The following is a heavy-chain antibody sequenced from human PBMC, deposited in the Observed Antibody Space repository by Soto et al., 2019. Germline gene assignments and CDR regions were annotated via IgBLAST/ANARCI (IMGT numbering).Heavy chain of an antibody. J-gene: IGHJ4*02. V-gene: IGHV4-31*03. Sequence: SETLSLICTVSGGSINDGSYHWSWLRQHPGKGLEFIGYIFYTGSKYHNPSLETRVTMSADTSNNEVSLRLHSLTAADTAVYYCARLDYGVSAFDLWGRGTLVTVSS. D-gene: IGHD4-17*01. CDR1: GGSINDGSYH. CDR2: IFYTGSK. CDR3: ARLDYGVSAFDL.